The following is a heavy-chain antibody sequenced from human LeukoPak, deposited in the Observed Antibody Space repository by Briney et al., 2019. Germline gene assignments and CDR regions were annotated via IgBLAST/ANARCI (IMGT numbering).Heavy chain of an antibody. CDR3: ARPAWGQWLAEFDY. D-gene: IGHD6-19*01. V-gene: IGHV3-30-3*01. J-gene: IGHJ4*02. CDR2: ISYDGSNK. Sequence: GGSLRLSCAASGFTFSSYAMHWVRQAPGKGLEWVAVISYDGSNKYYADSVKGRFTISRDNSKNTLYLQMNSLRAEDTAVYYCARPAWGQWLAEFDYWGQRTLVTVSS. CDR1: GFTFSSYA.